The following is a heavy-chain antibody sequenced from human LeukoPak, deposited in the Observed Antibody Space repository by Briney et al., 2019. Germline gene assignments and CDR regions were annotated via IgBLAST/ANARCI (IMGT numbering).Heavy chain of an antibody. Sequence: ASVKVSCTASGGTFISYAISWVRQAPGQGLEWMGIINPSGGSTNYAQKFQGRVTMTRDTSTSTVYMELSSLRSEDTAVYYCARDRRDGHDYWGQGTLVTVSS. CDR2: INPSGGST. D-gene: IGHD5-24*01. V-gene: IGHV1-46*01. CDR3: ARDRRDGHDY. CDR1: GGTFISYA. J-gene: IGHJ4*02.